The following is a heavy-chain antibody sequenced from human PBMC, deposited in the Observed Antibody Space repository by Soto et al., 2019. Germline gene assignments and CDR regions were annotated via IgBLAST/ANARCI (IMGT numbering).Heavy chain of an antibody. V-gene: IGHV3-23*01. J-gene: IGHJ5*02. D-gene: IGHD6-19*01. CDR1: AFTFSSYA. CDR2: ISGSGGST. Sequence: SLRLSCAASAFTFSSYAMSWVRQAPGKGLEWISAISGSGGSTYYADSLRGWFTISRGNSKNTLYLQMNSLRAEDTAVYYCAKEPEPWLDYNWFDPWGQRTLVTSPQ. CDR3: AKEPEPWLDYNWFDP.